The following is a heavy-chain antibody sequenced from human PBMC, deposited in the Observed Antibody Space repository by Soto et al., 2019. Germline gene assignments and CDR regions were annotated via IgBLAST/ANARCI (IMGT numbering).Heavy chain of an antibody. CDR1: GFSLSTSGVG. CDR3: AHSLTQGGTHYYGISGLDY. J-gene: IGHJ4*02. V-gene: IGHV2-5*01. Sequence: QITLKESGPTLVKPTQTLTLTCTFSGFSLSTSGVGVGWIRQPPGKALEWLALIYWNDDRRYSPSLKGRLTNTKDTSNNQVVLTLTHMDPVDTAPYFCAHSLTQGGTHYYGISGLDYWGQGTQIAVPP. D-gene: IGHD3-22*01. CDR2: IYWNDDR.